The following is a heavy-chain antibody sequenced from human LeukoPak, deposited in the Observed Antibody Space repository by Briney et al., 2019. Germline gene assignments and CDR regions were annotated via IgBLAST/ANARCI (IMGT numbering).Heavy chain of an antibody. D-gene: IGHD3-10*01. Sequence: GASLKISSKGSGYRFSSNWIGWVRRRPGKGLEWMGIIYPVDSDTRYSPSFRGRVTISADKSTTTSSLHLRTLPASATPLYYCLTFARGDPDYWGQGTLVTVAS. J-gene: IGHJ4*02. CDR3: LTFARGDPDY. CDR1: GYRFSSNW. CDR2: IYPVDSDT. V-gene: IGHV5-51*01.